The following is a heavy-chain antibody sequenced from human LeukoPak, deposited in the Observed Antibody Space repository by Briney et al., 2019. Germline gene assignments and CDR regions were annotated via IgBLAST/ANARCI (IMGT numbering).Heavy chain of an antibody. CDR3: TRHLDGIAAYDY. CDR1: GFTFSGCV. D-gene: IGHD6-13*01. CDR2: TGSTATNHAT. J-gene: IGHJ4*02. Sequence: GGSLKLSCAASGFTFSGCVVHWVRQASGKGLEWVGLTGSTATNHATLYAASVEGRFTISRDDSKNTAFLQMNSLKTEDTAVYYCTRHLDGIAAYDYWGQGSLVTVSS. V-gene: IGHV3-73*01.